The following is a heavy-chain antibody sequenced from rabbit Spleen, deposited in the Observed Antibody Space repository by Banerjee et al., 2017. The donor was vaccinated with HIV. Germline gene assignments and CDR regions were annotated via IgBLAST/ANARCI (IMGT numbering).Heavy chain of an antibody. V-gene: IGHV1S40*01. J-gene: IGHJ4*01. CDR2: INIVTGKS. Sequence: QSLEESGGGLVQPGGSLALSCKASGFDFRRYYLSWVRQAPGKGLEWIACINIVTGKSVYASLAKGRFTMSRTSSTTVTLQMTSLTAADTATYFCARDLVAVIGWNFNLWGPGTLVTVS. CDR1: GFDFRRYY. D-gene: IGHD1-1*01. CDR3: ARDLVAVIGWNFNL.